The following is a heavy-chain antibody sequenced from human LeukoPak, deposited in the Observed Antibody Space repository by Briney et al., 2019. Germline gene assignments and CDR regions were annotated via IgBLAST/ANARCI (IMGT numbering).Heavy chain of an antibody. CDR3: ARRNVDTAMVRFDY. D-gene: IGHD5-18*01. Sequence: GGSLRLSCAASGFTFSSYAMSWVRQAPGKGLEWVSGISGGGSGTYYADSVKGRFTISRDNSKNTLDPQMNSLRAEDTAVYYCARRNVDTAMVRFDYWGQGTLVTVSS. CDR1: GFTFSSYA. CDR2: ISGGGSGT. V-gene: IGHV3-23*01. J-gene: IGHJ4*02.